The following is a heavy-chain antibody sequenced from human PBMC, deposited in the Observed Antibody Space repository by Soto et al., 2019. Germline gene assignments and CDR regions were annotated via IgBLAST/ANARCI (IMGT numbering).Heavy chain of an antibody. CDR1: GGSISSYY. J-gene: IGHJ4*02. Sequence: PSGTLSLTCTVSGGSISSYYWSWIRQPPGRGLEWIGYIYYSGSTDYNPSLKSRVTISVDTSKNQFSLRLTSVTAADTAVYYCARETKWSGYFDYWGQGTLVTVSS. CDR2: IYYSGST. D-gene: IGHD2-15*01. V-gene: IGHV4-59*01. CDR3: ARETKWSGYFDY.